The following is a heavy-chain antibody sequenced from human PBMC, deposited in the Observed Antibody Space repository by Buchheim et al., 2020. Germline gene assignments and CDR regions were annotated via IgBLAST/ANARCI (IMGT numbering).Heavy chain of an antibody. D-gene: IGHD4-17*01. J-gene: IGHJ4*02. CDR3: ARGNYGDYGFGTYYFDY. CDR1: GGTFSSYT. CDR2: IIPILGIA. Sequence: QVQLVQPGAEVKKPGSSVKVSCKASGGTFSSYTISWVRQAPGQGLEWMGRIIPILGIANYAQKFQGRVTITADKSTSTAYMELSSLRSEDTAVYYCARGNYGDYGFGTYYFDYWGQGTL. V-gene: IGHV1-69*02.